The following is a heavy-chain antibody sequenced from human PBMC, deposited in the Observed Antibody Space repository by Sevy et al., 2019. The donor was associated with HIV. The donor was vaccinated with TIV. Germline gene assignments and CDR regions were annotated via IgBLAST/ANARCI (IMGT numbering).Heavy chain of an antibody. J-gene: IGHJ5*02. CDR2: FDPEDGKT. CDR3: ATGGLRYYSGASLYQGDWFDP. CDR1: EYTLTQLS. Sequence: ASVKVSCKVSEYTLTQLSMHWVRQAPGKGLEWMGHFDPEDGKTIYGQKFQGRVTMTEDTSANTAYMQLNSRTSEDTAVYYCATGGLRYYSGASLYQGDWFDPWGQGTLVTVSS. D-gene: IGHD2-15*01. V-gene: IGHV1-24*01.